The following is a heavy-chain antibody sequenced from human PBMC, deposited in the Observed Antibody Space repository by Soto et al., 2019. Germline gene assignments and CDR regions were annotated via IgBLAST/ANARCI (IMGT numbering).Heavy chain of an antibody. J-gene: IGHJ6*02. D-gene: IGHD1-26*01. CDR3: ARGPVGEDYYYYGMDV. Sequence: GGSLRLSCAASGFSISQYCMHWVRQAPGKGLVWVAVIKNDGSNKYYADSVKGRITISRDNSKNTLYLQMNSLRAEDTAVYYCARGPVGEDYYYYGMDVWGQGTTVTVSS. V-gene: IGHV3-30-3*01. CDR1: GFSISQYC. CDR2: IKNDGSNK.